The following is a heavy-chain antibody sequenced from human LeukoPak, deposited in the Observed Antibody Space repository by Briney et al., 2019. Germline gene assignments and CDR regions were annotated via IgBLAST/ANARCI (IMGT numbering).Heavy chain of an antibody. D-gene: IGHD2-15*01. CDR2: IYPADSDT. J-gene: IGHJ4*02. CDR1: GYTFTSYW. CDR3: ARPSAYCSGGSCSLDY. V-gene: IGHV5-51*01. Sequence: GESLKISCKGSGYTFTSYWIGWVRQMPGKGLEWMGIIYPADSDTRYSPSFQGQVTISADKSISTAYLQWSSLKASDTAMYYCARPSAYCSGGSCSLDYWGQGTLVTVSS.